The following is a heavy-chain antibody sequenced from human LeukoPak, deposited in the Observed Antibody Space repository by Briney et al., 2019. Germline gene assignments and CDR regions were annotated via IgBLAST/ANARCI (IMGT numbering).Heavy chain of an antibody. V-gene: IGHV3-21*04. CDR1: GLTFSSYS. D-gene: IGHD3-16*01. CDR2: ISSSSSYI. CDR3: AKRGVYYFDN. J-gene: IGHJ4*02. Sequence: PGGSLRLSCAASGLTFSSYSMNWVRQAPGKGLEWVSSISSSSSYIYYADSVKGRFTISRDNSKNTLYLQMNSLRAEDTAVYYCAKRGVYYFDNWGQGTLVTVSS.